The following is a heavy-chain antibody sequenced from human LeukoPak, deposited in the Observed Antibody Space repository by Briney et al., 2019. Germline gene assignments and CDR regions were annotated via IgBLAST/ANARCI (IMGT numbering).Heavy chain of an antibody. J-gene: IGHJ4*02. D-gene: IGHD6-19*01. Sequence: SVKVSCKASGYTFTSYGITWVRQPPGQGLEWMGFISSYNGNTNYAQKVQGRVTITTDTSTSTDYMELRSLRSDDADVYYCARVFPSSGWYNLYYWGLGTLVTVSS. CDR3: ARVFPSSGWYNLYY. V-gene: IGHV1-18*01. CDR2: ISSYNGNT. CDR1: GYTFTSYG.